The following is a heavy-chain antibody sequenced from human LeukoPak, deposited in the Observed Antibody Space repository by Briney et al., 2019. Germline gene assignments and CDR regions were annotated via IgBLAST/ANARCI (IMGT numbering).Heavy chain of an antibody. Sequence: SETLSLTCTVSGGSISSYYWSWIRQPAGKGLEWIGRIYTSGSTNYNPSLKSRVTMSVDTSKNQFSLKLSSVTAADTAVYYCARGRYYYDSSGYYSWFDPWGQGTLVTVSS. J-gene: IGHJ5*02. V-gene: IGHV4-4*07. CDR1: GGSISSYY. D-gene: IGHD3-22*01. CDR2: IYTSGST. CDR3: ARGRYYYDSSGYYSWFDP.